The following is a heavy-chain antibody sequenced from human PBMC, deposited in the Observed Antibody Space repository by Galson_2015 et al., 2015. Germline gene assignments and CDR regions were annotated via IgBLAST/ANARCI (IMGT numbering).Heavy chain of an antibody. CDR1: GFTFSNAW. D-gene: IGHD3-16*02. V-gene: IGHV3-15*01. CDR2: IKSKTDGGTT. J-gene: IGHJ5*02. Sequence: SLRLSCAASGFTFSNAWMSWVRQAPGKGLEWVGRIKSKTDGGTTDYAAPVKGRFTISRDDSKNTLYLQMNSLKTEDTAVYYCTPHHWGSCRHVGNWFDPWGQGTLVTVSS. CDR3: TPHHWGSCRHVGNWFDP.